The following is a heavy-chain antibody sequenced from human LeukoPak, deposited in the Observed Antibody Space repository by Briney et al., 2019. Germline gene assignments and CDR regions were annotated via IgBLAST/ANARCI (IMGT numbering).Heavy chain of an antibody. V-gene: IGHV4-59*08. CDR1: GGSISSYY. D-gene: IGHD6-6*01. Sequence: SETLSLTCTVSGGSISSYYWSWLRQPPGKGLEWIGYIYYSGSANYNPSLKSRVTISVDTSKNQFSLKLSSVTAADTAVYYCARLYSSSFPLYWGQGTLVTVSS. J-gene: IGHJ4*02. CDR2: IYYSGSA. CDR3: ARLYSSSFPLY.